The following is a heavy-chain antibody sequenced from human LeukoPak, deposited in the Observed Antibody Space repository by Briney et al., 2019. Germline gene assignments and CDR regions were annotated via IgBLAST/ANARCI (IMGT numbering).Heavy chain of an antibody. V-gene: IGHV3-73*01. CDR3: TRVGSSWSDY. D-gene: IGHD6-13*01. CDR2: IRSKANSYAT. J-gene: IGHJ4*02. CDR1: GFTFSGSA. Sequence: PGGSLRLSCAASGFTFSGSAMHWVRQASGKGLEWVGRIRSKANSYATAYAASVKGRFTISRDDSKNTAYLQMNSLKTEDTAVYYCTRVGSSWSDYWGQGTLVTVSS.